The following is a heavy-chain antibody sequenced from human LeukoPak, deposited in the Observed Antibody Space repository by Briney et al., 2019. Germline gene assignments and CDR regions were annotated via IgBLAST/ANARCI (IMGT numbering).Heavy chain of an antibody. CDR3: ARRVYCSSTSCYTRGAFDI. Sequence: GESLKISCKGSGYSFTSYWIGWVRQMPGQGLEWMGIIYPGDSDTRYSPSFQGQVTISADKSISTAYLQWSSLKASDTAMYYCARRVYCSSTSCYTRGAFDIWGQGTMVTVSS. J-gene: IGHJ3*02. V-gene: IGHV5-51*01. D-gene: IGHD2-2*02. CDR1: GYSFTSYW. CDR2: IYPGDSDT.